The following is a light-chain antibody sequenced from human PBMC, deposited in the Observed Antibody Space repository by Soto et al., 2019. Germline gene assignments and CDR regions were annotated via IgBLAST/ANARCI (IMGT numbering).Light chain of an antibody. CDR2: DIN. J-gene: IGLJ1*01. Sequence: QSALTQPPSASGSPGQSVTISCTGTSSDVGAYDYVSWYQQHPGKAPKLMIYDINKRPSGVPDRFSGSKSGNTASLTVSGLQAEDEADYYCSSCAGSNNFPYVFGTGTKVTVL. CDR1: SSDVGAYDY. V-gene: IGLV2-8*01. CDR3: SSCAGSNNFPYV.